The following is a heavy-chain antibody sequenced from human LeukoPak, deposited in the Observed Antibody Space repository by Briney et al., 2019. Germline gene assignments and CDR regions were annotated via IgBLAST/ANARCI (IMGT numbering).Heavy chain of an antibody. V-gene: IGHV1-46*01. Sequence: ASVKVSCKASGYTFTSYYMHWVRQAPGQGLEWMGIINPSGGSTSYAQKFQGRVTMTRDTSTSTVYMELSSLRSEDTAVYYCARSKTVFIYDSSGYSFGFGPWGQGTLVTVSS. D-gene: IGHD3-22*01. CDR1: GYTFTSYY. CDR3: ARSKTVFIYDSSGYSFGFGP. CDR2: INPSGGST. J-gene: IGHJ5*02.